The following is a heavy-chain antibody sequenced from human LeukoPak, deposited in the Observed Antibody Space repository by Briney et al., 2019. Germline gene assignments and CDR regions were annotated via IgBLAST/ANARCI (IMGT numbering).Heavy chain of an antibody. V-gene: IGHV3-30*03. CDR2: ISYDGSNK. CDR1: GFTLSSYG. CDR3: ARQVRGSYYGSGSQPYYYYYMDV. D-gene: IGHD3-10*01. Sequence: GGSLRLSCAASGFTLSSYGMQWVRQAPGKGLEWVAVISYDGSNKYHADFVKGRFTISRDNSKNTLNLQMNSLRAEDTAVYYCARQVRGSYYGSGSQPYYYYYMDVWGKGTTVTISS. J-gene: IGHJ6*03.